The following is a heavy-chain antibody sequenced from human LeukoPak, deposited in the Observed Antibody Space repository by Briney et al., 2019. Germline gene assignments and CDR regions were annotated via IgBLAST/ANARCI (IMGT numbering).Heavy chain of an antibody. CDR1: GGSISSYY. CDR2: IYYSGST. CDR3: ARSDYYDSSGYLS. J-gene: IGHJ4*02. Sequence: PSETLSLTCTVSGGSISSYYWSWIRQPPGKGLEWIGYIYYSGSTNYNPSLKSRVTISVDTSKNQFSLKLSSVTAADTAVYYCARSDYYDSSGYLSWGQGTLVTVSS. D-gene: IGHD3-22*01. V-gene: IGHV4-59*01.